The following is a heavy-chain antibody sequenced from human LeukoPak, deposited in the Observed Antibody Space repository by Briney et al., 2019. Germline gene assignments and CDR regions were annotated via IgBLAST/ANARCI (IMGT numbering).Heavy chain of an antibody. CDR2: ISAYNGNT. CDR1: GGTFSSYA. V-gene: IGHV1-18*01. D-gene: IGHD3-9*01. CDR3: SRDLETSFLTGPAP. Sequence: ASVKVSCKASGGTFSSYAISWVRQAPGQGLEWMGWISAYNGNTNYAQKLQGRVTMTTDTSTSTAYMELRSLRSDDTAVYYCSRDLETSFLTGPAPWGQGTLVTVSS. J-gene: IGHJ4*02.